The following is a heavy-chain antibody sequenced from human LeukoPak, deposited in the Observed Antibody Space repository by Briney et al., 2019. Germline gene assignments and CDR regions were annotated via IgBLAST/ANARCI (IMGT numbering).Heavy chain of an antibody. CDR3: ATSRDGYNLVY. D-gene: IGHD5-24*01. CDR2: IWYDGSNK. J-gene: IGHJ4*02. V-gene: IGHV3-33*01. Sequence: GGALRLSCGATGFTFSSYGMHWVRQAPGKGLEWVAVIWYDGSNKYYADYVKGRFTISRDNSKNTLYLQMNSLRAEDTAVYYCATSRDGYNLVYGGQGTLVTVSS. CDR1: GFTFSSYG.